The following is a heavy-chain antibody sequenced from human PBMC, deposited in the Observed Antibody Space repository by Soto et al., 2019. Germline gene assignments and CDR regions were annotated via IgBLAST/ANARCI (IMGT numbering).Heavy chain of an antibody. CDR2: ISYDGGNK. J-gene: IGHJ6*02. V-gene: IGHV3-30*18. CDR1: GFTFSDYG. CDR3: AKDDYDSSGGYYPYYYYYGMDV. Sequence: GGSLRLSCAASGFTFSDYGMHWVRQAPGKGLEWVAVISYDGGNKYYADSVKDRFTISRDNSKNTLYLQMNSLRAEDTAVHYCAKDDYDSSGGYYPYYYYYGMDVWGQGTTVTVSS. D-gene: IGHD3-22*01.